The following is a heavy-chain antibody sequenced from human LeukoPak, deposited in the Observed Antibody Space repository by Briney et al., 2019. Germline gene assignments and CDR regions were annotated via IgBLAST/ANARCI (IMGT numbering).Heavy chain of an antibody. Sequence: GGSLRLSCAASGFTFSSYAMHWVRQAPGKGLEWVAVISYDGSNKYYADSVKGRFTISRDNSKNTLSLQMNSLRAEDTAVYYCAKSLLTTASGTGRAFDIWGQGTMVTVSA. CDR2: ISYDGSNK. V-gene: IGHV3-30-3*01. J-gene: IGHJ3*02. D-gene: IGHD1-26*01. CDR1: GFTFSSYA. CDR3: AKSLLTTASGTGRAFDI.